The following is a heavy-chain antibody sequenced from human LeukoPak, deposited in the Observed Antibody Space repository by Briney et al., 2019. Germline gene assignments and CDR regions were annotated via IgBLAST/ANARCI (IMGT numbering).Heavy chain of an antibody. CDR2: INEDGSST. Sequence: AGGSLRLSCAASVYTFSRYWMHWVRQGPGKGLVWVSRINEDGSSTSYAESVRGRFTISRDNAKNTLYLQMNSLRAEDAAVYYCTTDTFGARDSWGQGTLVTVSS. V-gene: IGHV3-74*01. J-gene: IGHJ4*02. D-gene: IGHD3-10*01. CDR3: TTDTFGARDS. CDR1: VYTFSRYW.